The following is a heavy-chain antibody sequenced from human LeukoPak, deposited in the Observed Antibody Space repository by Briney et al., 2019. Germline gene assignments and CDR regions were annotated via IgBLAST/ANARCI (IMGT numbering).Heavy chain of an antibody. CDR1: GFTFSNCA. J-gene: IGHJ4*02. V-gene: IGHV3-23*01. D-gene: IGHD3-10*01. CDR2: ISAGGSIT. Sequence: GGSLRLSCAASGFTFSNCAMSWVRQAPGKGLEWVSGISAGGSITYYADSVKGRFTISRDNSKNTLYLQMNSLRAEDTAVYYCAKEKPRGGYYYFDYWGQGTLVTVFS. CDR3: AKEKPRGGYYYFDY.